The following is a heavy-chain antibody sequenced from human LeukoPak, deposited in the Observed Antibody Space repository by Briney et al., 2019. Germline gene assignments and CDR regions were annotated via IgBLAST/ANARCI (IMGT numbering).Heavy chain of an antibody. Sequence: ASVKVSCKASGGTFSSYAISWVRQAPGQGLEWMGGIIPIFGTANYAQKFQGRVTITADESTSTAYMELSSLRSEDTAVYYCAIVVAARQGTIDPWGQGTLVTISS. CDR2: IIPIFGTA. CDR1: GGTFSSYA. CDR3: AIVVAARQGTIDP. D-gene: IGHD6-6*01. J-gene: IGHJ5*02. V-gene: IGHV1-69*01.